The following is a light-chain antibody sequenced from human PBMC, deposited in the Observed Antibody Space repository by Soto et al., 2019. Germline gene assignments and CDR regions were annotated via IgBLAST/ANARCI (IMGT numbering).Light chain of an antibody. CDR2: GHI. J-gene: IGLJ1*01. V-gene: IGLV1-40*01. Sequence: QSVLTQPPSVSGAPGQRVTISCTGSSSNIGAGYDVHWYQQLPGTAPKLLIYGHINRPSGVPDRFTGSKSGTSASLAITGLQAEDEADYYSQSYDSSLRGYVFGTGTKVTVL. CDR3: QSYDSSLRGYV. CDR1: SSNIGAGYD.